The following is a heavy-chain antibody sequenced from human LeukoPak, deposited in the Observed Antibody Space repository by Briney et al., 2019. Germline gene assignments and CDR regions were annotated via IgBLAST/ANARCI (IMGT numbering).Heavy chain of an antibody. CDR3: ARGHRSGGSFPPALDY. Sequence: SANVSFKASGGTFSSYAISWVRQAPGQGLEWMGGIIPILGTANYAQKFQGRVTITADESTSTAYMELSSLRSEDTAVYYCARGHRSGGSFPPALDYWGQGTLVTVSS. D-gene: IGHD2-15*01. CDR1: GGTFSSYA. J-gene: IGHJ4*02. V-gene: IGHV1-69*13. CDR2: IIPILGTA.